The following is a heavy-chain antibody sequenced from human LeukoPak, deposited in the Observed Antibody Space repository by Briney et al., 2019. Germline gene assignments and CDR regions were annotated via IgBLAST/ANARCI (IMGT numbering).Heavy chain of an antibody. J-gene: IGHJ4*02. D-gene: IGHD5-24*01. CDR2: MYHSGNT. CDR3: AIEIKEGHPFDY. Sequence: SETLPLTCAVTGYSIRSDHYWGWIRQPPGKGLEWIAIMYHSGNTYYNPSVTSRVTISVDTSKNQFSLRLTSVTAADTAVYYCAIEIKEGHPFDYWGQGTLVTVSS. CDR1: GYSIRSDHY. V-gene: IGHV4-38-2*02.